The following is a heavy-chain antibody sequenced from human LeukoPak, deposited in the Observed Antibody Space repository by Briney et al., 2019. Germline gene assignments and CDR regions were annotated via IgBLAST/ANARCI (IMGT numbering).Heavy chain of an antibody. CDR1: GGSISSYY. CDR2: ISYSGST. Sequence: SETLSLTCTVSGGSISSYYWSWIRQPPGKGLEWIGYISYSGSTNYNPSLKSRVTISVDTSKNQFSLKLSSVTAADTAVYYCARRESGYPFDSWGQGTLVTVSS. J-gene: IGHJ4*02. V-gene: IGHV4-59*08. D-gene: IGHD5-12*01. CDR3: ARRESGYPFDS.